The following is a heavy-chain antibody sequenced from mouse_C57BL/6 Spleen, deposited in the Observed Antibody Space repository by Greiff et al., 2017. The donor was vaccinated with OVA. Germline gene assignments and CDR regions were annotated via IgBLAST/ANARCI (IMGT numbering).Heavy chain of an antibody. CDR2: ISSGSSTI. Sequence: EVMLVESGGGLVKPGGSLKLSCAASGFTFSDYGMHWVRQAPEKGLEWVAYISSGSSTIYYADTVKGRFTISRDNAKNTLFLQRSSLRSEDTAMYYCGRRGLRLRDYAMDYWGQGTSVTVSS. D-gene: IGHD3-2*02. V-gene: IGHV5-17*01. J-gene: IGHJ4*01. CDR3: GRRGLRLRDYAMDY. CDR1: GFTFSDYG.